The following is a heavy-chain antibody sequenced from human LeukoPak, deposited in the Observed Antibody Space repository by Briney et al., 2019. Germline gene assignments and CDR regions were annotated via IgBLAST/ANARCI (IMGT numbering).Heavy chain of an antibody. J-gene: IGHJ4*02. V-gene: IGHV3-23*01. CDR1: RFTFSDYA. CDR3: ARELVVVAAGFDY. Sequence: GGSLRLSCAASRFTFSDYAMSWVRQAPGKGLEWVSGITDSGGTTYYADSVKGRFTISRDNSKNTLYLQMNSLRAEDTAVYYCARELVVVAAGFDYWGQGTLVTASS. CDR2: ITDSGGTT. D-gene: IGHD2-15*01.